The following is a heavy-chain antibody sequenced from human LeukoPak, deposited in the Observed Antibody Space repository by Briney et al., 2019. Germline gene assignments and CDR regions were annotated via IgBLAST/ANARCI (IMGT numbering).Heavy chain of an antibody. V-gene: IGHV1-2*06. J-gene: IGHJ4*02. CDR2: INPNSGGT. Sequence: GASVKVSCKASGYTFTGYYIHWVRQAPGQGLEWMGRINPNSGGTNYAQKFQGRVTMTRDTSISTAYMELSRLRSDDTAVYYCARDRRVYYDSSGYSWWSFDYWGQGTLVTVSS. CDR3: ARDRRVYYDSSGYSWWSFDY. D-gene: IGHD3-22*01. CDR1: GYTFTGYY.